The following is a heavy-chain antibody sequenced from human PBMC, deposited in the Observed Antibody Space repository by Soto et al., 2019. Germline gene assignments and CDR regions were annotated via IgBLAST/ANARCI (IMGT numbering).Heavy chain of an antibody. Sequence: GGSLRVSCEASGFTFSRVSMNWVRQFPGKGLEWVASISSGSSDTWYADSVKGRFIISRDNAQNSLFLQMSTLRPEDTAMYYCARVAYWGPGTQVTISS. CDR2: ISSGSSDT. J-gene: IGHJ4*02. CDR1: GFTFSRVS. CDR3: ARVAY. V-gene: IGHV3-21*01.